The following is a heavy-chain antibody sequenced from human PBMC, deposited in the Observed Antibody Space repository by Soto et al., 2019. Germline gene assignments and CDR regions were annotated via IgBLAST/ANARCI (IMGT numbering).Heavy chain of an antibody. V-gene: IGHV3-30*18. Sequence: QVQLVESGGGVVQPGRSLRLSCAASGFTFSNFGMHWVRQAPGKGLEWVAAISSDGSDKYYSESVKGRFTISRDNSKNTLFLQMSSLRVEDTAVYYCAKGSEVARQELDYWGQGTLVTVSS. CDR2: ISSDGSDK. J-gene: IGHJ4*02. CDR3: AKGSEVARQELDY. CDR1: GFTFSNFG. D-gene: IGHD2-15*01.